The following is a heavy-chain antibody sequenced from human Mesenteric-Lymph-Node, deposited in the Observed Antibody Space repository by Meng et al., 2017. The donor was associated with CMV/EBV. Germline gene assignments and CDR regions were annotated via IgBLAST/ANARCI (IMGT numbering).Heavy chain of an antibody. J-gene: IGHJ4*02. CDR1: GFTFSAYA. V-gene: IGHV3-30-3*01. D-gene: IGHD6-6*01. Sequence: GGSLRLSCAASGFTFSAYAMSWVRQAPGKGLEWVAVISYDGSNKYYADSVKGRFTISRDNSKNTLYLQMNSLRAEDTAVYYCAKDLGSSAAYYFDYWGQGTLVTVSS. CDR3: AKDLGSSAAYYFDY. CDR2: ISYDGSNK.